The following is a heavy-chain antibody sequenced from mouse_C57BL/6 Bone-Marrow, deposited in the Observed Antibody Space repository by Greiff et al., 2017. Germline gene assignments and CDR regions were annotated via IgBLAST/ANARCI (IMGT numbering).Heavy chain of an antibody. Sequence: EVQLVESGEGLVKPGGSLKLSCAASGFTFSSYAMSWVRQTPEKRLEWVAYISSGGDYIYYADTVKGRFTISRDNARNTLYLQMSSLKSEDTAMYYCTRDYYGQRYFDVWGTGTTVTVSS. J-gene: IGHJ1*03. V-gene: IGHV5-9-1*02. CDR2: ISSGGDYI. CDR1: GFTFSSYA. D-gene: IGHD1-2*01. CDR3: TRDYYGQRYFDV.